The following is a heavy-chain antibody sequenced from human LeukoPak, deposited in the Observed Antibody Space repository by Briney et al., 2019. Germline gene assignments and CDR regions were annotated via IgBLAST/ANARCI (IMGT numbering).Heavy chain of an antibody. D-gene: IGHD6-13*01. CDR1: GFTFSSYS. J-gene: IGHJ1*01. Sequence: GGSLRLSRAASGFTFSSYSMNWVRQAPGKGLEWVSYISSSSSTIYYADSVKGRFTISRDNAKNSLYLQMNSLRAEDTAVYYCARDRQQLVPEYFQHWGQGTLVTVSS. CDR3: ARDRQQLVPEYFQH. V-gene: IGHV3-48*01. CDR2: ISSSSSTI.